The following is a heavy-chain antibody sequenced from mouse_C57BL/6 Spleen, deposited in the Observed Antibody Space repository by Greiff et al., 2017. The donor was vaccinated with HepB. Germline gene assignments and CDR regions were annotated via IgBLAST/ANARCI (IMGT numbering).Heavy chain of an antibody. Sequence: VQLQQPGAELVKPGASVKLSCKASGYTFTSYWMHWVKQRPGRGLEWIGRIDPNSGGTKYNEKFKSKATLTVDKPSSTAYMQLSSLTSEDSAVYYCARGFITTVESLYYAMDYWGQGTSVTVSS. J-gene: IGHJ4*01. V-gene: IGHV1-72*01. CDR2: IDPNSGGT. CDR3: ARGFITTVESLYYAMDY. D-gene: IGHD1-1*01. CDR1: GYTFTSYW.